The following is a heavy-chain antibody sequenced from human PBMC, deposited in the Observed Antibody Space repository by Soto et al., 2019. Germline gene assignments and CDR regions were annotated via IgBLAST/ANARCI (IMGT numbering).Heavy chain of an antibody. CDR2: ISAYDGKT. V-gene: IGHV1-18*01. Sequence: ASVQVSCKTSGYTFNTYGINWVRQAPGQGLELMGWISAYDGKTTYEEKFQGRVTLTTDTATSTVYMELSSLRSEDTAVYYCPRDFCVEMATQPSQSYYVMDVWGQGTTVTVSS. J-gene: IGHJ6*02. CDR3: PRDFCVEMATQPSQSYYVMDV. CDR1: GYTFNTYG. D-gene: IGHD5-12*01.